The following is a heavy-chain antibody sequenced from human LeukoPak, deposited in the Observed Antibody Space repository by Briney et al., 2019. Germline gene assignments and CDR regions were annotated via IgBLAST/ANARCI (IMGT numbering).Heavy chain of an antibody. CDR2: ISGSGGST. CDR3: AKDGYCSSTSCDYYYYYMDV. J-gene: IGHJ6*03. D-gene: IGHD2-2*03. V-gene: IGHV3-23*01. CDR1: GFTFSSYA. Sequence: GGSLRLSCAASGFTFSSYAMSWVRQAPGKGLGWVSAISGSGGSTYYADSVKGRFTISRDNSKNTLYLQMNSLRAEDTAVYYCAKDGYCSSTSCDYYYYYMDVWGKGTTVTVSS.